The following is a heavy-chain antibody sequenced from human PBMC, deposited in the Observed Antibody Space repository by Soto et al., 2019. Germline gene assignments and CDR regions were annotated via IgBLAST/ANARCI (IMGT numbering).Heavy chain of an antibody. CDR3: ARHMLTNWNSAFDI. D-gene: IGHD1-1*01. CDR1: GGSISSSSYY. J-gene: IGHJ3*02. V-gene: IGHV4-39*01. CDR2: IYYSGST. Sequence: SETLSLTCTVSGGSISSSSYYWGWIRQPPGKGLEWIGSIYYSGSTYYNPSLKSRVTISVDTSKNQFSLKLSSVTAADTAVYYCARHMLTNWNSAFDIWGQGTMVTVSS.